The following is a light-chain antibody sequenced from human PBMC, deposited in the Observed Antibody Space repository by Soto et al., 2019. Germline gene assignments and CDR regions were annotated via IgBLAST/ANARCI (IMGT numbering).Light chain of an antibody. CDR3: QQYNNWPLIT. CDR1: QGISSY. J-gene: IGKJ5*01. CDR2: AAS. V-gene: IGKV1-8*01. Sequence: AIRMTQSPSSLSASTGDRVTITCRASQGISSYLAWYQQKPGEAPKLLIYAASTLYGGVPSRFSGSGSGTDFALTITSLQAEDFAVYYCQQYNNWPLITFGQGTRLEI.